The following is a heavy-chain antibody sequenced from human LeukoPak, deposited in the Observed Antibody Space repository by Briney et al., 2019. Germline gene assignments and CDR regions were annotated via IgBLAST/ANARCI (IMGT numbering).Heavy chain of an antibody. Sequence: SQTLCPSCAVSGGAISRGSYNWSCIRPPAGKGLEWGVRIYTSVSTNYNPSLKSRVTISVDTSKNQFSLKLSSVTAADTAVYYCARAGLFFGVGPDNWFDPWGQGTVVTVSS. J-gene: IGHJ5*02. D-gene: IGHD3-3*01. CDR3: ARAGLFFGVGPDNWFDP. CDR1: GGAISRGSYN. V-gene: IGHV4-61*02. CDR2: IYTSVST.